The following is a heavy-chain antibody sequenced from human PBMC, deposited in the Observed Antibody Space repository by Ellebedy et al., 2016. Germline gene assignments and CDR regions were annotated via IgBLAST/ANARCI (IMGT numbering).Heavy chain of an antibody. V-gene: IGHV6-1*01. CDR3: ARDLALGSGWYGLDLGDLIMDV. Sequence: SQTLSLTCAISGDSVSSNSAAWNWIRQSPSRGLEWLGRTYYRSKWYNDYAVSVKSRITINPDTSKNQFSLQLNSVTPEDTAVYYCARDLALGSGWYGLDLGDLIMDVWGQGTTVTVSS. CDR1: GDSVSSNSAA. D-gene: IGHD6-19*01. CDR2: TYYRSKWYN. J-gene: IGHJ6*02.